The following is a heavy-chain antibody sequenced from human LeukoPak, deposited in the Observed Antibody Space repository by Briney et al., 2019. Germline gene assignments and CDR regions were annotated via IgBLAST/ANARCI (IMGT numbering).Heavy chain of an antibody. CDR1: GFTFSSYG. Sequence: PGGSLRLSCAASGFTFSSYGMHWVRQAPGKGLEWVAVISYDGSNKYYADSVKGRFTISRDNSKNTLYLQMNSLRAEDTAVYYCAKAGYYDSSGYYRPDDAFDIWGQGTMVTVSS. CDR2: ISYDGSNK. V-gene: IGHV3-30*18. J-gene: IGHJ3*02. CDR3: AKAGYYDSSGYYRPDDAFDI. D-gene: IGHD3-22*01.